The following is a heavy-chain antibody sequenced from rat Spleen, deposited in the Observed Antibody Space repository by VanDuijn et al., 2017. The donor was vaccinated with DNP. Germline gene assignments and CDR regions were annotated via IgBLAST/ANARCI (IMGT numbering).Heavy chain of an antibody. Sequence: EVQLVESGGGPVQPGRSLKLSCVASGFIFSNYWMTWIRQAPGKGLEWVASISPSGGSTYYRDSVKGRFTISRDNAKSTLYLQMDSLRSEDTATYYCATSPYTTGIPLFDYWGQGVMVTVSS. D-gene: IGHD1-9*01. CDR3: ATSPYTTGIPLFDY. J-gene: IGHJ2*01. V-gene: IGHV5-31*01. CDR1: GFIFSNYW. CDR2: ISPSGGST.